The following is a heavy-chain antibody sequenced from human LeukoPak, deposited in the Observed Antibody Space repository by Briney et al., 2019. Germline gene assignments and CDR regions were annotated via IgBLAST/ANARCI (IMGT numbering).Heavy chain of an antibody. CDR3: ARHGGYSSPYLH. V-gene: IGHV4-59*08. CDR1: GRSISNYY. Sequence: SETLSLTCTVSGRSISNYYWSWIRQPPGKGLEGMGYIYYSGTTNYNPSLKSRVTISVDTSKNQFSLKLSSVTAADTAVYYCARHGGYSSPYLHWGQGTLVTVSS. CDR2: IYYSGTT. D-gene: IGHD6-13*01. J-gene: IGHJ1*01.